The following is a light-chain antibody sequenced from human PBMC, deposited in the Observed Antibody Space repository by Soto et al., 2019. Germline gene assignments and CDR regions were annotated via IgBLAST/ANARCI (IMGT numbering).Light chain of an antibody. CDR3: QQYYSSPPT. V-gene: IGKV4-1*01. CDR2: WAS. Sequence: DIVMTQSPDSLAVSLGERATINCKSSQSVLYSSKNKNYLAWYQQKPGQPPKLLIYWASTRESGVPDRFSGSGSGTDFTLTISSLQAEDVAVYFCQQYYSSPPTFGHGTKLEIK. CDR1: QSVLYSSKNKNY. J-gene: IGKJ2*01.